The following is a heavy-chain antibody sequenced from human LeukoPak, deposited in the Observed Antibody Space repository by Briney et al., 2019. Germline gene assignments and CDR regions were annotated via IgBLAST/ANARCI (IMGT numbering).Heavy chain of an antibody. J-gene: IGHJ3*02. CDR2: IYYSGST. V-gene: IGHV4-59*01. CDR1: GGSISSYY. CDR3: AREAYRPNAFDI. Sequence: SETLSLTCTVSGGSISSYYWSWIRQPPGRGLEWIGYIYYSGSTNYNPSLKSRVTISVDTSKNQFSLKLSSVTAADTAVYYCAREAYRPNAFDIWGQGTMVTVSS.